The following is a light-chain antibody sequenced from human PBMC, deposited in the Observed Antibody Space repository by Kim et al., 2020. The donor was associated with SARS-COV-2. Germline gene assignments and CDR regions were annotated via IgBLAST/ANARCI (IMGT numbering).Light chain of an antibody. CDR2: AAS. J-gene: IGKJ1*01. CDR1: QAIGSY. V-gene: IGKV1-27*01. Sequence: ASVGNRVTITCRARQAIGSYLAWFQQKPGKVPKLLIYAASTLQSGVPSRFSGSGSGTDFTLTISSLQPEDVATYYCQKYNSAPQTFGQGTKVDIK. CDR3: QKYNSAPQT.